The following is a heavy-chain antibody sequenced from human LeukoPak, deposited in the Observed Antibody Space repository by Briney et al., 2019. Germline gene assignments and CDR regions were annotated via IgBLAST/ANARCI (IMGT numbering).Heavy chain of an antibody. J-gene: IGHJ3*02. D-gene: IGHD6-6*01. Sequence: GGSLELSCAASGFTFSSFWMSWVRQAPGKGLEWVANIKLDGSEKYYVGSVKGRFTISRDNSKDTLYLQMNSLKTEDTAVYYCAKEGDGAARFAFDIWGQGTMVTVSS. V-gene: IGHV3-7*01. CDR2: IKLDGSEK. CDR3: AKEGDGAARFAFDI. CDR1: GFTFSSFW.